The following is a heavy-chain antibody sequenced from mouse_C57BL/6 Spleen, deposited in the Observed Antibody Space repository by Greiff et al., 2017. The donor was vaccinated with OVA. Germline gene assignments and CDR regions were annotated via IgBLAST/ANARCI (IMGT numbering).Heavy chain of an antibody. V-gene: IGHV1-26*01. CDR3: AREVGIYYGSSYDYFDY. D-gene: IGHD1-1*01. J-gene: IGHJ2*01. Sequence: EVQLQQSGPELVKPGASVKISCKASGYTFTDYYMNWVKQSHGKSLEWIGDINPNNGGTSYNQKFKGKATLTVDKSSSTAYMELRSLTSEDSAVYYCAREVGIYYGSSYDYFDYWGQGTTLTVSS. CDR1: GYTFTDYY. CDR2: INPNNGGT.